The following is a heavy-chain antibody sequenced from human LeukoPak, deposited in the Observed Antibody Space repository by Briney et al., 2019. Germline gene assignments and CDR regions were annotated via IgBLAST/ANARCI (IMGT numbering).Heavy chain of an antibody. CDR2: ISGSGDST. V-gene: IGHV3-23*01. J-gene: IGHJ4*02. CDR1: GFSVTNNY. CDR3: AKTRLGPDY. Sequence: GGSLRLSCAVSGFSVTNNYMSWVRQAPGKGLEWVSGISGSGDSTYYADSVKGRFTISRDNSKNTLYLQMNSLRAEDTALYYCAKTRLGPDYWGQGTPVTVSS. D-gene: IGHD3-16*01.